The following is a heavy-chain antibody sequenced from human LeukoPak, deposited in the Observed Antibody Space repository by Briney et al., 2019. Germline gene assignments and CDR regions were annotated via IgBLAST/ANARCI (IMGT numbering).Heavy chain of an antibody. CDR3: ARSGVYGDYDFDY. Sequence: GGSLRFSCAASGFTFSSYSMNWVRQAQGKGLEWVSSISSSSSYIYYADSVKGRFTISRDNAKNSLYLQMNSLRAEDTAVYYCARSGVYGDYDFDYWGQGTLVTVSS. V-gene: IGHV3-21*01. CDR2: ISSSSSYI. CDR1: GFTFSSYS. J-gene: IGHJ4*02. D-gene: IGHD4-17*01.